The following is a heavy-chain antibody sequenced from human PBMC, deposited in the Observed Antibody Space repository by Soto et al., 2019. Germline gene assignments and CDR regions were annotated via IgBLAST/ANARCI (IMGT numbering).Heavy chain of an antibody. CDR1: GFTFSSSA. CDR2: ISGGDGSP. CDR3: AKWHTYNYDSLAFSGFDC. Sequence: GGSLRLSCTASGFTFSSSAITWVRQAPGKGLEWVSAISGGDGSPSYADSVKGRFTISRDNSKDTLYLHMNSLRADDTAAYYCAKWHTYNYDSLAFSGFDCWGQGTQVTVS. J-gene: IGHJ4*02. V-gene: IGHV3-23*01. D-gene: IGHD3-16*01.